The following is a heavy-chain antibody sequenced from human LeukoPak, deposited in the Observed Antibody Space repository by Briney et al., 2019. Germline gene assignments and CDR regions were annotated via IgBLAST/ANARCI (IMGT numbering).Heavy chain of an antibody. D-gene: IGHD3-3*01. CDR1: GGSFSGYY. CDR2: INHSGST. Sequence: ASETLSLTCAVYGGSFSGYYWSWIRQPPGKGLEWIGEINHSGSTNYNPSLKSRVTISVDTSKNQFSLKLSSVTAADTAVYYCARGLHYDFWSGYSQGAFDIWGQGTMVTVSS. J-gene: IGHJ3*02. CDR3: ARGLHYDFWSGYSQGAFDI. V-gene: IGHV4-34*01.